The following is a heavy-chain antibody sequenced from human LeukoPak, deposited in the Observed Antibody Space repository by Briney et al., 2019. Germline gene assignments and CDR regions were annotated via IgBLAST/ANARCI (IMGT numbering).Heavy chain of an antibody. J-gene: IGHJ4*02. CDR3: AKNRDSSDYPRDFDF. CDR2: IRHDGSYQ. CDR1: GFTFSSYG. D-gene: IGHD3-22*01. V-gene: IGHV3-30*02. Sequence: GGSLRPSCAAFGFTFSSYGMHWVRQTPGKGLEWVAFIRHDGSYQQYADSVKGRFTVSRDNSKDMVYLQMNSLRTEDTAVYYCAKNRDSSDYPRDFDFWGQGTLVTVSS.